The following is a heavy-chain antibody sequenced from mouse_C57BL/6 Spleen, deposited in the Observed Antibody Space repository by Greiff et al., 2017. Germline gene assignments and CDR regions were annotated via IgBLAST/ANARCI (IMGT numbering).Heavy chain of an antibody. D-gene: IGHD1-1*01. CDR1: GFNIKDDY. Sequence: EVQLQQSGAELVRPGASVKLSCTASGFNIKDDYMHWVKQRPEQGLEWIGWIDPENGDTEYASKFQGKATITADTSSNTAYLQLSSLTSEDTAVYYCTTYYYGSSYRPFAYWGQGTLVTVPA. CDR2: IDPENGDT. J-gene: IGHJ3*01. CDR3: TTYYYGSSYRPFAY. V-gene: IGHV14-4*01.